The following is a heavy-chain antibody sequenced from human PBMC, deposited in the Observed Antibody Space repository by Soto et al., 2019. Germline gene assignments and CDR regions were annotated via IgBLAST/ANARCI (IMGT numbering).Heavy chain of an antibody. J-gene: IGHJ5*02. CDR3: ATSYDSGFDP. CDR2: ISPKNGNT. V-gene: IGHV1-18*04. CDR1: GYSFRPYD. D-gene: IGHD3-3*01. Sequence: ASVKVSCKASGYSFRPYDISWLRQAPGQGPEWMGRISPKNGNTNYAQNFQDRVTMTADTSSSTAYMELRGLRSDDTAKYYCATSYDSGFDPWGQGTLVTVSS.